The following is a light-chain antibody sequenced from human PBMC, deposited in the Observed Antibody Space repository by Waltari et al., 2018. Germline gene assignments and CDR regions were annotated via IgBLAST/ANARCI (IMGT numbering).Light chain of an antibody. J-gene: IGKJ4*01. Sequence: DIEMTQSPSSLSASVGDRLTITCRASETIGSYLNWYQQKAGKAPKVLIYTAANLQSGVPSRFIGSGSGTDFSLTITSVQPEDFGIYYCQQSYSSPLTFGGGTKVEIK. CDR1: ETIGSY. CDR3: QQSYSSPLT. V-gene: IGKV1-39*01. CDR2: TAA.